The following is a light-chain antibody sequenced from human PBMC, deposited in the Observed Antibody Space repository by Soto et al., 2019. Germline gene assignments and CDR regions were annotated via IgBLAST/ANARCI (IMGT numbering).Light chain of an antibody. CDR3: QVWDSSSDPLAV. Sequence: SYELTQPPSVSVAPGQTARITRGGNNIGSKSVHWYQQKPGQAPVLVVYDDIDRPSGIPERFSGSNSGNTATLTISRVEAGDEADYYCQVWDSSSDPLAVFGGGTKVTVL. V-gene: IGLV3-21*02. CDR2: DDI. J-gene: IGLJ2*01. CDR1: NIGSKS.